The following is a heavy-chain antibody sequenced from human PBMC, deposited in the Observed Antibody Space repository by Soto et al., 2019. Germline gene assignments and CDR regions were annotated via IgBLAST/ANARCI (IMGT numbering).Heavy chain of an antibody. J-gene: IGHJ5*02. Sequence: QLQLQESGPGLVKPSETLSLTCTVSGGSISSSSYYWGWIRQPPGKGLEWIGSIYYSGSTYYNPSLKSRVTISVDTSKNQFSLKLSSVTAADTAVYYCARLYVDTAMVTIDPWGQGTLVTVSS. D-gene: IGHD5-18*01. CDR2: IYYSGST. V-gene: IGHV4-39*01. CDR3: ARLYVDTAMVTIDP. CDR1: GGSISSSSYY.